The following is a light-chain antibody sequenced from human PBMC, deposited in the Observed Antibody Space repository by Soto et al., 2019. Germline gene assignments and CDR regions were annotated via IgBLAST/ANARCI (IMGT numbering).Light chain of an antibody. CDR2: GAS. V-gene: IGKV3-20*01. CDR3: QQYGTPIT. J-gene: IGKJ5*01. Sequence: EIVLTQSPGTLSLSPGERATLSCRASQSISSSYLAWDQQKPGQAPRLLIYGASSRATGIPDRFSGSGSGTDFTLTISRLEPEDFAVYYCQQYGTPITFGQGTRLEIK. CDR1: QSISSSY.